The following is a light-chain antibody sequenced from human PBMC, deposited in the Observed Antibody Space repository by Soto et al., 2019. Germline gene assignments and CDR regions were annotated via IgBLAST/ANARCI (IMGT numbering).Light chain of an antibody. J-gene: IGKJ1*01. CDR3: QQYVHWPPGT. CDR2: DTS. V-gene: IGKV3-15*01. CDR1: QSVSSS. Sequence: EIVVTQSPATLSVSPGERVTLSCRASQSVSSSLAWYQQRPGQAPRLLIYDTSTRAPGIAARFSGCGSGTEFTLTISSLQSEYVAVYYCQQYVHWPPGTFVQGTTVEIK.